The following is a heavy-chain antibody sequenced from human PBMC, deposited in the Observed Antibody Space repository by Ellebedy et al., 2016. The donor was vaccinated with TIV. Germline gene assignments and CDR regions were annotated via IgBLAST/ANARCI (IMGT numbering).Heavy chain of an antibody. Sequence: AASAKVSCKASGYTFTSYGISCVRQAPGQGLEWRGWISAYNGNTNYAQKLQGRVTMTTDTSTSTAYMELRSLRSDDTAVYYCERDNYDFWSGKISPYYYYGMDVWGQGTTVTVSS. V-gene: IGHV1-18*01. CDR3: ERDNYDFWSGKISPYYYYGMDV. J-gene: IGHJ6*02. D-gene: IGHD3-3*01. CDR1: GYTFTSYG. CDR2: ISAYNGNT.